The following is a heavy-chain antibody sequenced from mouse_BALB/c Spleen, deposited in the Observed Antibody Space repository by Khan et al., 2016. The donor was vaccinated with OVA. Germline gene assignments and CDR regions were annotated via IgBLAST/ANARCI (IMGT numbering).Heavy chain of an antibody. V-gene: IGHV3-2*02. J-gene: IGHJ3*01. CDR1: GYSITSDYA. CDR2: ISYSGST. CDR3: AMGRTY. Sequence: EVQLQESGPGLVKPSQSLSLTCTVTGYSITSDYAWNWIRQFPGNKLEWMGYISYSGSTSYNPSLKSRIPITRDTSKNQFFLQLNSVTSEDTATYYCAMGRTYWGQGTLVTVSA. D-gene: IGHD4-1*01.